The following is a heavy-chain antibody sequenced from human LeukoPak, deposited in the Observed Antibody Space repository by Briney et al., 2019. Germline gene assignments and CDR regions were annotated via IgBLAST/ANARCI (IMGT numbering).Heavy chain of an antibody. D-gene: IGHD1-26*01. J-gene: IGHJ4*02. CDR2: INHSGST. CDR3: ARGLFRWELRGIDY. Sequence: SETLSLTCAVYGGSFSGYYWSWIRQPPGKGLEWIGEINHSGSTNYNPSLKSRVTISVDTSKNQFSLKQSSVTAADTAVYYCARGLFRWELRGIDYWGQGTLVTVSS. CDR1: GGSFSGYY. V-gene: IGHV4-34*01.